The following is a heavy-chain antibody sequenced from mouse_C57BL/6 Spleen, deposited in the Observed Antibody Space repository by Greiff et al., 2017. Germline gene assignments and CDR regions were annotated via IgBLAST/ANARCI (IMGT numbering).Heavy chain of an antibody. CDR3: ARSAYGNSLDY. CDR1: GYTFTSYT. V-gene: IGHV1-4*01. D-gene: IGHD2-1*01. Sequence: VKLMESGAELARPGASVKMSCKASGYTFTSYTMHWVKQRPGQGLEWIGYINPSSGYTKYNQKFKDKATLTADKSSSTAYMQLSSLTSEDSAVYYCARSAYGNSLDYWGQGTTLTVSS. CDR2: INPSSGYT. J-gene: IGHJ2*01.